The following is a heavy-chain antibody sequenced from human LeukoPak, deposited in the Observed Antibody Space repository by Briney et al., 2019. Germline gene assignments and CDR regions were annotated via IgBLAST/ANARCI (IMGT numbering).Heavy chain of an antibody. Sequence: PSETLSLTCSVSGGSMNSYYWSWIRQSPGKGLEWIGYIYYSGSTDYNPSLKSRVTITVDTSKNQFSLKLSSVTAADTAVYYCARHVWLQPFDYWGQGTLVTVSS. J-gene: IGHJ4*02. CDR2: IYYSGST. D-gene: IGHD3-9*01. V-gene: IGHV4-59*08. CDR3: ARHVWLQPFDY. CDR1: GGSMNSYY.